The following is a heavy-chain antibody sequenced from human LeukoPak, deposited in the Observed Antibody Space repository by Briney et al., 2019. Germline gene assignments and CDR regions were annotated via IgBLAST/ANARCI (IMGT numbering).Heavy chain of an antibody. J-gene: IGHJ4*02. CDR1: GFTFSSYS. D-gene: IGHD5-18*01. CDR3: ARSGDTAMVTGHFDY. V-gene: IGHV3-21*01. CDR2: ISSRSSYI. Sequence: GGSLRLSCAASGFTFSSYSMNWVRQAPGKGLEWVSSISSRSSYIYYADSVKGRFTISRDNAKNSLYLQMNSLRAEDTAVYYCARSGDTAMVTGHFDYWGQGTLVTVSS.